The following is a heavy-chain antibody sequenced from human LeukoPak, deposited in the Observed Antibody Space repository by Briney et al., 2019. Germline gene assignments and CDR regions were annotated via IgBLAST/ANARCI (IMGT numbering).Heavy chain of an antibody. J-gene: IGHJ6*03. V-gene: IGHV3-21*01. CDR3: ARDYQEYCSSTSCFGLWYYYYYMDV. D-gene: IGHD2-2*01. Sequence: GGSLRLSCAASGFTFSSYSMKWVRQAPGKGLEWVSSISSSSSYIYYADSVKGRFTISRDNAKNSLYLQMNSLRAEDTAVYYCARDYQEYCSSTSCFGLWYYYYYMDVWGKGTTVTVSS. CDR2: ISSSSSYI. CDR1: GFTFSSYS.